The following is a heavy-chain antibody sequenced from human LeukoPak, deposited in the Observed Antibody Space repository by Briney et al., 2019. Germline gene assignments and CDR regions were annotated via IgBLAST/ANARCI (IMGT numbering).Heavy chain of an antibody. Sequence: SETLSLTCTVSGGSIGSYYWNWIRQAPGKGLEWIGYIHYSGSTNHNSSLKSRVTISVDTSENQYSLKLNSVTAADTAVYYCARDGVAGGFDFWGQGTLVTVSS. CDR3: ARDGVAGGFDF. CDR2: IHYSGST. D-gene: IGHD6-19*01. J-gene: IGHJ4*02. V-gene: IGHV4-59*01. CDR1: GGSIGSYY.